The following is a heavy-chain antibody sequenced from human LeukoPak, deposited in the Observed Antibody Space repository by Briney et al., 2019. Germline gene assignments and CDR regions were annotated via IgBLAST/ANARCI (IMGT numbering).Heavy chain of an antibody. Sequence: SVKVSCKASGGTFSSYAISWVRQAPGQGLEWMGEIIPIFGAANYAQKFQGRVTITADESTSTAYMELSSLRSEDTAVYYCARDPTYGSGSYYNFDYWGQGTLVTVSS. CDR3: ARDPTYGSGSYYNFDY. CDR2: IIPIFGAA. J-gene: IGHJ4*02. D-gene: IGHD3-10*01. V-gene: IGHV1-69*13. CDR1: GGTFSSYA.